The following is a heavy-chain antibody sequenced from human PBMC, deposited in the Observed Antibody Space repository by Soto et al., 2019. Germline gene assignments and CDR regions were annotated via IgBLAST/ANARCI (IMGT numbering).Heavy chain of an antibody. V-gene: IGHV1-18*04. Sequence: ASVKVSCKASGYTFTIYGISCVLRSPLQWLEWMGWISAYNGNTNYAQKLQGRVTMTTDTSTSTAYMELRSLRSDDTAVYYCARESTGSGSYFAGWFDPWGQGTLVTVSS. D-gene: IGHD3-10*01. CDR1: GYTFTIYG. CDR2: ISAYNGNT. CDR3: ARESTGSGSYFAGWFDP. J-gene: IGHJ5*02.